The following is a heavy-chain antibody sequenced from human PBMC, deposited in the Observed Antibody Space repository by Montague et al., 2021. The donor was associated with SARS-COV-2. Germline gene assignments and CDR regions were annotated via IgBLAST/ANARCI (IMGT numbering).Heavy chain of an antibody. D-gene: IGHD5-24*01. CDR1: CGGTKEYY. J-gene: IGHJ5*02. CDR2: IDYRGST. V-gene: IGHV4-59*12. CDR3: AREDRWNWFDP. Sequence: SETLSLTCTRPCGGTKEYYGRGIGRTPVTTRECMAYIDYRGSTNYNPSLETRVIISVDPAKNQFSLKMSSVTAADTAVYYCAREDRWNWFDPWGQGTLVIVSS.